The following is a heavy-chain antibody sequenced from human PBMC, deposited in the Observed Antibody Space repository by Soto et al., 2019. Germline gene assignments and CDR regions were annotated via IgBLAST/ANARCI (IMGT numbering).Heavy chain of an antibody. CDR3: AKDGNYRPWVHDF. J-gene: IGHJ4*02. Sequence: EVELLESGGGLVQPGGSRTISCVASGFPFINYAMNWVRQPPGKGLEWVASISGIGDGGASRYYTDSVRGRFTVSRDNTKNTLYLQMDSLRGEDTAIYYCAKDGNYRPWVHDFWGQG. CDR2: ISGIGDGGASR. V-gene: IGHV3-23*01. CDR1: GFPFINYA. D-gene: IGHD3-16*02.